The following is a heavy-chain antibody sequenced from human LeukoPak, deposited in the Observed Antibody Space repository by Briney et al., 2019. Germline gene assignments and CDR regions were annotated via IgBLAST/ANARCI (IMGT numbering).Heavy chain of an antibody. J-gene: IGHJ4*02. CDR3: ARDTSFAVGATLDF. CDR1: GFTFSSYA. D-gene: IGHD1-26*01. Sequence: GGSLRLSCAASGFTFSSYAMHWVRQAPGKGLEWVAVVSYDGSNKYYANSVKGRFTISRDKSKNTLHLQMDSLRAEDTAIYYCARDTSFAVGATLDFWGQGTLVTVSS. V-gene: IGHV3-30*04. CDR2: VSYDGSNK.